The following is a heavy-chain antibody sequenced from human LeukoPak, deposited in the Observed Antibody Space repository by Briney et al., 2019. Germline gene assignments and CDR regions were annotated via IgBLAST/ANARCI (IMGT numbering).Heavy chain of an antibody. V-gene: IGHV4-34*01. J-gene: IGHJ4*02. Sequence: PSETLSLTCAVYGGSFSGYYWSWIRQPPGKGLEWIGEINHSGSTNYNPSLKSRVTISVDTSKNQFSLKLSSVTAADTAVYYCASTRRYCSSTSCYYFDYWGQGTLVTVSS. CDR3: ASTRRYCSSTSCYYFDY. D-gene: IGHD2-2*01. CDR2: INHSGST. CDR1: GGSFSGYY.